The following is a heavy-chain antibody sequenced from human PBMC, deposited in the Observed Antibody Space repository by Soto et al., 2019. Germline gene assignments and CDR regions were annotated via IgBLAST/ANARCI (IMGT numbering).Heavy chain of an antibody. CDR2: IYPHDSDT. D-gene: IGHD6-13*01. J-gene: IGHJ4*02. CDR1: GYSFTSYW. V-gene: IGHV5-51*01. Sequence: GESLKISCKGSGYSFTSYWIGWVRQMPGKGLEWMGLIYPHDSDTRYSPSFHGKVTLSADRSINTAYLQWNSLEASDTACYFCARSPRSSPYFDYWGQGALVTVSS. CDR3: ARSPRSSPYFDY.